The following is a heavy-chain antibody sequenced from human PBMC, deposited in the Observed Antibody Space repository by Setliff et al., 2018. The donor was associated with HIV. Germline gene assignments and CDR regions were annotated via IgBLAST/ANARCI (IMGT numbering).Heavy chain of an antibody. CDR3: ARDLGFGYYYRSGSVYFDYGMDV. CDR1: GFSFSSYT. Sequence: PGGSLRLSCAASGFSFSSYTMNWVRQTPGKGLEWVSSIDRGHNYMYYADSVKGRFTISRDNAKNSLYLEMNSLRADDTAVYYCARDLGFGYYYRSGSVYFDYGMDVWGQGTTVTVSS. D-gene: IGHD3-10*01. J-gene: IGHJ6*02. CDR2: IDRGHNYM. V-gene: IGHV3-21*01.